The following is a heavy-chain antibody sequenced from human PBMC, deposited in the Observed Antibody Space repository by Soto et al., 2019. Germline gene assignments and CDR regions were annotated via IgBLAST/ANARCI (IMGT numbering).Heavy chain of an antibody. CDR1: GGTSTRYA. J-gene: IGHJ4*02. CDR2: IVPKFGTS. CDR3: NRGSEYDFWSGYL. V-gene: IGHV1-69*06. Sequence: QERLVQSGAEVRKPGSSVKVSCKVTGGTSTRYAINWVRQAPGQGLEWMVGIVPKFGTSKYAQKFQGRVTITAAKSTTKAYMELRNLRSEDTAVYYCNRGSEYDFWSGYLWGQGTLVSVSS. D-gene: IGHD3-3*01.